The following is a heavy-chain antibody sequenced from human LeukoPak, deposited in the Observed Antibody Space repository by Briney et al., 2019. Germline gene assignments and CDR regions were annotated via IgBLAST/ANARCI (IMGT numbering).Heavy chain of an antibody. CDR2: ISGSGGST. V-gene: IGHV3-23*01. D-gene: IGHD2-21*01. J-gene: IGHJ4*02. CDR1: GFTFSSYA. CDR3: AKDAIYGDGYWEFDY. Sequence: GGSLRLSCAASGFTFSSYAMSWVRQAPGKGLEWVSAISGSGGSTYYADSVKGQFTISRDNSKNTLYLQMNSLRAEDTAVYYCAKDAIYGDGYWEFDYWGQGTLVTVSS.